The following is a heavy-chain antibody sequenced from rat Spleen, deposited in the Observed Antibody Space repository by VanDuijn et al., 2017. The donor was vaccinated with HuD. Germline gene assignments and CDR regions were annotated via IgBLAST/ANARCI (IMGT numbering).Heavy chain of an antibody. V-gene: IGHV2-19*01. CDR3: ARDQYDFDY. J-gene: IGHJ2*01. D-gene: IGHD1-8*01. CDR2: IQSGGST. Sequence: QVQLKESGPGLVQPSQTLSLTCTVSGFSLTDYSVHWVRQPPGKGLEWMGRIQSGGSTDYNSALKSRLSISRDTSKSQVFLKMNSLQTDDTGTYYCARDQYDFDYWGLGVMVTVSS. CDR1: GFSLTDYS.